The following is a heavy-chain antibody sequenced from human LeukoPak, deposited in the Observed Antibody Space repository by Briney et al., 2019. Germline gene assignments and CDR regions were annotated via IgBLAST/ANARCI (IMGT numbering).Heavy chain of an antibody. V-gene: IGHV1-8*01. CDR3: TRGRSYYDSSGREDY. D-gene: IGHD3-22*01. Sequence: ASVKVSCKASGYTFTSYDINWVRQVTGQGLEWMGWMNPNSGNTGYAQKFQGRVTMTRNTSISTAYMELSSLRSEDTAVYYCTRGRSYYDSSGREDYWGQGTLVTVSS. CDR1: GYTFTSYD. CDR2: MNPNSGNT. J-gene: IGHJ4*02.